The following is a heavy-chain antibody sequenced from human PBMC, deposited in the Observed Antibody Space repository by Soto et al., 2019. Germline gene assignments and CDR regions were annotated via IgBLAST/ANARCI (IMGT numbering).Heavy chain of an antibody. V-gene: IGHV1-69*06. CDR1: GGTFSSYA. CDR2: IIPIFGTA. D-gene: IGHD6-19*01. CDR3: ARRNKQWLHFDY. Sequence: QVQLVQSGAEVKKPGSSVKVSCKASGGTFSSYAISWVLQAPGQGLEWMGGIIPIFGTANYAQKFQGRVTITADKSTSTADMELSSLRSEDTAVYYCARRNKQWLHFDYWGQGTLVTVSS. J-gene: IGHJ4*02.